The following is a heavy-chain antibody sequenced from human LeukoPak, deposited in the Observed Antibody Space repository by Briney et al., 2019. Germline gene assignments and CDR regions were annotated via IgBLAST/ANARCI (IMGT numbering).Heavy chain of an antibody. CDR3: ARGPYSDFWIGYPYFDY. Sequence: SETLSLTCTVSGGSISSYYWSWIRQPPGKGLEWIGYIYYSGSTNYNPSLKSRVTISVDTSKNHFSLRLSSVTAADTAVYYCARGPYSDFWIGYPYFDYWGRGTLVTVSS. V-gene: IGHV4-59*08. D-gene: IGHD3-3*01. CDR1: GGSISSYY. CDR2: IYYSGST. J-gene: IGHJ4*02.